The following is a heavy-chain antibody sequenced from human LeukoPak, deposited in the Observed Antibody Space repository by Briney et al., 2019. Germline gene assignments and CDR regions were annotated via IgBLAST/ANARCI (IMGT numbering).Heavy chain of an antibody. CDR1: GLTFSNYW. V-gene: IGHV3-7*01. CDR2: IKQDGSEK. J-gene: IGHJ6*03. D-gene: IGHD1-26*01. CDR3: AKDGLGGRYYYYMDV. Sequence: GGSLRLSCAASGLTFSNYWMSWVRQGPGKGLEWVANIKQDGSEKYYIDSVKGRFTISRDNSKNTLYLQMNSLRAEDTAVYYCAKDGLGGRYYYYMDVWGKGTTVTISS.